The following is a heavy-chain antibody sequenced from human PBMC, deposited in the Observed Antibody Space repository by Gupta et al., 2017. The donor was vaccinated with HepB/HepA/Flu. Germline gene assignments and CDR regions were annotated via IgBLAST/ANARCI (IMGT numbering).Heavy chain of an antibody. CDR2: INAGNGNT. CDR3: ARVEGYDYVWGSYRYRGGMNY. J-gene: IGHJ4*02. D-gene: IGHD3-16*02. V-gene: IGHV1-3*01. CDR1: GYTFTSYA. Sequence: QVQLVQSGAEVKKPGASVKVSCKASGYTFTSYAMHWVRQAPGQRLEWMGWINAGNGNTKYSQKFQGRVTITRDTSASTAYMELSSLRSEDTAVYYCARVEGYDYVWGSYRYRGGMNYWGQGTLVTVSS.